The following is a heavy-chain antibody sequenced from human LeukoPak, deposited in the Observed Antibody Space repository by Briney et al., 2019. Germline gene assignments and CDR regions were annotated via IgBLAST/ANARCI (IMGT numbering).Heavy chain of an antibody. D-gene: IGHD1-26*01. V-gene: IGHV6-1*01. J-gene: IGHJ5*02. CDR2: TYYRSKWNS. Sequence: SQTLSLTCAISGDSVSSNSASWNWIRQSPSRGLERLGRTYYRSKWNSDYAVSVKSRITINPDTSKNQFSLHLNSVTPEDTAVYYCARDPDSSYEWGPFDPWGQGTLVTVSS. CDR1: GDSVSSNSAS. CDR3: ARDPDSSYEWGPFDP.